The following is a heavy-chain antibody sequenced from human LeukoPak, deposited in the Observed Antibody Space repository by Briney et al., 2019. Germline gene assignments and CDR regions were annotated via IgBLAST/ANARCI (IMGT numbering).Heavy chain of an antibody. D-gene: IGHD2-15*01. Sequence: SQTLSLTCTVSGGSLSSGGYYWSWIRQHPGKGPEWLGYIYYSGSTYYNPSLKSRVTISVDTSKNQFSLKLSSVTAADTAVYYCARYRIRYCSGGSYYKWFDPWGQGTLVTVSS. CDR2: IYYSGST. J-gene: IGHJ5*02. CDR1: GGSLSSGGYY. V-gene: IGHV4-31*03. CDR3: ARYRIRYCSGGSYYKWFDP.